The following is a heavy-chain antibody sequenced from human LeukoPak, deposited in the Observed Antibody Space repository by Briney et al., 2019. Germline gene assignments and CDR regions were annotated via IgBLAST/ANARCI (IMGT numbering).Heavy chain of an antibody. V-gene: IGHV3-30-3*01. CDR2: ISYDSRHK. J-gene: IGHJ6*02. CDR3: ASLTAALGFYYGVDV. CDR1: GFTFSDYA. Sequence: GRSLGLSCAASGFTFSDYAMHWVRQAPGKGREWVALISYDSRHKKYADAVKGRFTASRDNSTLYLQMNSLRTEDTAIYFCASLTAALGFYYGVDVWGQGTTVTVSS. D-gene: IGHD2-21*02.